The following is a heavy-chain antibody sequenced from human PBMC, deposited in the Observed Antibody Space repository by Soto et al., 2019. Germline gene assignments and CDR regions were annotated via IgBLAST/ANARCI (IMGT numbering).Heavy chain of an antibody. Sequence: SETLSLTCAVYGGSFSGYYWSWIRQPPGKGLEWIGEINHSGSTNYNPSLKSRVTISVDTSKNQFSLKLSSVTAADTAVYYCARGNYCSSTSCYVDYWGQGTLVTVSS. J-gene: IGHJ4*02. CDR1: GGSFSGYY. V-gene: IGHV4-34*01. CDR3: ARGNYCSSTSCYVDY. D-gene: IGHD2-2*01. CDR2: INHSGST.